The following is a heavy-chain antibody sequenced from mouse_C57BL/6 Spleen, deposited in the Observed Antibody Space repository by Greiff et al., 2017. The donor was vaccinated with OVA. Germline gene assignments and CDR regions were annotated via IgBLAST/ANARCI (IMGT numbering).Heavy chain of an antibody. Sequence: QVQLQQPGAELVRPGSSVKLSCKASGYTFTSYWMHRVKQRPIQGLEWIGNIDPSDSETHYNQKFKDKATLTVDKSSSTAYMQLSSLTSEDSAVYYCARRRNYGSSHWYFDVWGTGTTVTVSS. D-gene: IGHD1-1*01. CDR2: IDPSDSET. CDR1: GYTFTSYW. CDR3: ARRRNYGSSHWYFDV. V-gene: IGHV1-52*01. J-gene: IGHJ1*03.